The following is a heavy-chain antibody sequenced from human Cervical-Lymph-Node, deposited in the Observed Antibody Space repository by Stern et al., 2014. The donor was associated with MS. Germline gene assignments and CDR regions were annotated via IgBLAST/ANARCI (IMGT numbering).Heavy chain of an antibody. V-gene: IGHV1-46*01. CDR2: INPSGGST. J-gene: IGHJ6*02. CDR1: GYNFTSYY. CDR3: ARDPYYHDYSGYFSYYYGMDV. D-gene: IGHD3-22*01. Sequence: QVQLVESGAEVKKPGASVKVSCKASGYNFTSYYLHWVRQAPGQGLEWMGIINPSGGSTSYAQKFQGRVTMTRDTSTSTVYMELSSLRSEDTAVYYCARDPYYHDYSGYFSYYYGMDVWGQGTTVTVSS.